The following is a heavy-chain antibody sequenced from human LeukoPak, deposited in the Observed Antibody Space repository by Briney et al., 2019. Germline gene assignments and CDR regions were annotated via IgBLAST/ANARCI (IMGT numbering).Heavy chain of an antibody. J-gene: IGHJ1*01. CDR3: ARSLAYYDFWSGYYSEYFQH. V-gene: IGHV1-2*02. CDR1: GYTFTGYY. Sequence: ASVKVSCKASGYTFTGYYMHWVRQAPGQGLEWMGWINPNSGGTNYAQKFQGRVTMTRDTSISTAYMELSRLRSDDTAVYYCARSLAYYDFWSGYYSEYFQHWGQGTLVTVSS. D-gene: IGHD3-3*01. CDR2: INPNSGGT.